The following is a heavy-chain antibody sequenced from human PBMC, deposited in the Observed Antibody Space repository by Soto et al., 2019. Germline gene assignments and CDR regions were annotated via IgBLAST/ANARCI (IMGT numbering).Heavy chain of an antibody. V-gene: IGHV4-30-4*01. Sequence: QVQLQESGPGLVKPSQTLSLTCTVSGGSISSGDYYWSWIRQPPGKGLEWIGYIYYSGSTYYNPSLKSRVTISVDTSKNQFSLKLSSVTAADTAGYYCARGNYDYVWGSYRYGFFDYWGQGTLVTVSS. D-gene: IGHD3-16*02. J-gene: IGHJ4*02. CDR2: IYYSGST. CDR3: ARGNYDYVWGSYRYGFFDY. CDR1: GGSISSGDYY.